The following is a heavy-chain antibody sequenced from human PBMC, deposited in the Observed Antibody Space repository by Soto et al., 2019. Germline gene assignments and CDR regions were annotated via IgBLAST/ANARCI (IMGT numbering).Heavy chain of an antibody. V-gene: IGHV1-69*06. CDR3: VTTRDGTTFFPH. D-gene: IGHD1-7*01. CDR2: IIPIFGTA. Sequence: SVKVSCKASGGTFSSYAISWVRQAPGQGLEWMGGIIPIFGTANYAQKFQGHVSISVDRSTGTGYLQWNSLKASDTAMYYCVTTRDGTTFFPHWGQGTPVTVSS. CDR1: GGTFSSYA. J-gene: IGHJ4*02.